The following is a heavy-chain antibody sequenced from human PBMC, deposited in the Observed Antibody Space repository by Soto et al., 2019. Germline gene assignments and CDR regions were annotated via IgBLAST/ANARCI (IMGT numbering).Heavy chain of an antibody. Sequence: GESLKISCKGSGCSFTSYWIGWVRQMPGKGLEWMGIIYPGDSDTRYSPSFQGQVTISADKSISTAYLQWSSLKASDTAMYYCARHIAVYELNQLVRDDYYMDVWGKGTTVTVSS. V-gene: IGHV5-51*01. CDR1: GCSFTSYW. CDR2: IYPGDSDT. J-gene: IGHJ6*03. D-gene: IGHD6-6*01. CDR3: ARHIAVYELNQLVRDDYYMDV.